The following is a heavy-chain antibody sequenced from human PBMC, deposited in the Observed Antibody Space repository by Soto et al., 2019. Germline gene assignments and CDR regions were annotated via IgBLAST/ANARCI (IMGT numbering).Heavy chain of an antibody. Sequence: GGSLRLSCAASGFTFSNAWMSWVRQAPGKGLEWVGRIKSKTDGGTTDYAAPVKGRFTISRDDSKNTLYLQMNSLKTEDTAVYYCTTGDWLGGFYYYYYMDVWGKGTTVTVSS. V-gene: IGHV3-15*01. J-gene: IGHJ6*03. CDR3: TTGDWLGGFYYYYYMDV. CDR1: GFTFSNAW. CDR2: IKSKTDGGTT. D-gene: IGHD3-22*01.